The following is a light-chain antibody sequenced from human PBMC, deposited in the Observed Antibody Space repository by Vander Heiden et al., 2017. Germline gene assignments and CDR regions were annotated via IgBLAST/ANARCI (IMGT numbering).Light chain of an antibody. V-gene: IGLV6-57*04. CDR2: EDH. J-gene: IGLJ3*02. CDR1: SGSIASNY. CDR3: QSFDTNNQV. Sequence: NFMLTQPHSVSESPGKTVTISCTHSSGSIASNYVQWFQQRPGSAPTTVIYEDHQRPSGVPDRFSGSIDTSSNSASLTISGLKAEDEADYYCQSFDTNNQVFGGGTKLKVL.